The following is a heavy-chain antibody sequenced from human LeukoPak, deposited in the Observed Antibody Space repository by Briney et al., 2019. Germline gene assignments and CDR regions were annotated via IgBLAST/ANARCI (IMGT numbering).Heavy chain of an antibody. CDR1: GGSISSYY. Sequence: PSETLSLTCTVSGGSISSYYWSWIRQPAGKGLEWIGRIYTSWSTNYNPSLKSRVTMAVDTSKNQFSLKLSSVTAADTAVYYCARDGGSGSYSLKWFDPWGQGTLVTVSS. CDR3: ARDGGSGSYSLKWFDP. J-gene: IGHJ5*02. D-gene: IGHD1-26*01. CDR2: IYTSWST. V-gene: IGHV4-4*07.